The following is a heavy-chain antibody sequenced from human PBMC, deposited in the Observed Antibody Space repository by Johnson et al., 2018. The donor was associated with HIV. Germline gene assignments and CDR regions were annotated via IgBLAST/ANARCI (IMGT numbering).Heavy chain of an antibody. CDR3: ARDYRGRTVDAFDV. CDR2: IGFAGTKS. D-gene: IGHD3-16*02. J-gene: IGHJ3*01. V-gene: IGHV3-30*02. Sequence: QVQLVESGGGVVQPGGSLRLSCAASGFTFSSYGMHWVRQAPGKGLEWVAFIGFAGTKSYYADSLKGRFTISRDNSTNMLDLQMNSLRAGDAAVYYCARDYRGRTVDAFDVWGQGTLVIVSS. CDR1: GFTFSSYG.